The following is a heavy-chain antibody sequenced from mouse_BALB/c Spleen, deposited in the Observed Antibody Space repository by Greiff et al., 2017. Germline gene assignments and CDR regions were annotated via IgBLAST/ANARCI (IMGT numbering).Heavy chain of an antibody. CDR2: ISSGGSYT. Sequence: EVQRVESGGDLVKPGGSLKLSCAASGFTFSSYRMSWVRQTPDKRLEWVATISSGGSYTYYPDSVKGRFTISRDNAKNTLYLQMSSLKSEDTAMYYCARQTQYAMDYWGQGTSVTVSS. CDR1: GFTFSSYR. V-gene: IGHV5-6*01. CDR3: ARQTQYAMDY. J-gene: IGHJ4*01.